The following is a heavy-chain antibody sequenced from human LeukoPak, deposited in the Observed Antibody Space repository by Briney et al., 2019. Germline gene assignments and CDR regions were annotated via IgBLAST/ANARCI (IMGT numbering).Heavy chain of an antibody. CDR3: AKDLGAYDILTGYPFDY. J-gene: IGHJ4*02. V-gene: IGHV3-9*01. Sequence: GGSLRLSCAASGFTFDDYAMHWVRQAPGKGLEWVSGISWNSGSIGYADSVKGRFTISRDNAKNSLYLQMNSLRAEDTALYYCAKDLGAYDILTGYPFDYWGQGTLVTVSS. D-gene: IGHD3-9*01. CDR2: ISWNSGSI. CDR1: GFTFDDYA.